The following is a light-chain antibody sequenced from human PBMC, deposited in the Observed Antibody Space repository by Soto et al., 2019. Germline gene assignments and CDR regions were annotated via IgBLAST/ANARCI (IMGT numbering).Light chain of an antibody. J-gene: IGKJ5*01. V-gene: IGKV1-5*03. Sequence: DIQMTQSPSTLSASVGDRVTITCRASQSINSWLAWYQQKPGKAPKLLIYKASSLESGVPSRFSGSGSGTEFTLIISSLQPVDFAAYYCQQYEIYPITFGQGTRLEIK. CDR2: KAS. CDR1: QSINSW. CDR3: QQYEIYPIT.